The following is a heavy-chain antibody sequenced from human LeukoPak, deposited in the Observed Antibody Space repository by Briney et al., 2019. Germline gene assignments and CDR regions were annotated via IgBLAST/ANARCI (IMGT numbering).Heavy chain of an antibody. J-gene: IGHJ4*02. Sequence: GGSLRLSCAASGFTFTNHAMSWVRQAPGKGLEWVSGLSGSGAATYYADSVKGRFTISRDNSKNILYLQMHSLRADDTALYYCAKGGRAYSSTWDYFDNWGQGTLVTVSS. CDR3: AKGGRAYSSTWDYFDN. V-gene: IGHV3-23*01. CDR1: GFTFTNHA. D-gene: IGHD6-13*01. CDR2: LSGSGAAT.